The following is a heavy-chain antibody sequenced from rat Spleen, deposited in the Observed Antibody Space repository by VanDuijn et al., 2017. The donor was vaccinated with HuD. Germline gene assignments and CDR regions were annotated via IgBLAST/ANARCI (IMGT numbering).Heavy chain of an antibody. V-gene: IGHV5-25*01. CDR2: ISPSGGST. CDR1: GFTFSNYY. J-gene: IGHJ2*01. CDR3: ARGGWEDYFDY. Sequence: EVQLVESDGGLVQPGRSMKLSCAASGFTFSNYYMAWVRQAPTKGLEWVASISPSGGSTYYRDTVKGRFTISRDKAKSTLYLQMDSLSAEDTATYYCARGGWEDYFDYWGQGVMDTVSS. D-gene: IGHD5-1*01.